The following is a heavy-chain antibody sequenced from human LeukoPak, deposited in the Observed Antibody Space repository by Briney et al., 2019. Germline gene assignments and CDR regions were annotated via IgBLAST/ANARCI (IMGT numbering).Heavy chain of an antibody. J-gene: IGHJ4*02. D-gene: IGHD3-22*01. Sequence: TGGSLRLPCAASGFTFSSYSMNWVRQAPGKGLEWVSSISSSSSYIYYADSVKGRFTISRDNAKNSLYLQMNSLRAEDTAVYYCARSEYDSSGYTFDYWGQGTLVTVSS. CDR2: ISSSSSYI. CDR1: GFTFSSYS. V-gene: IGHV3-21*01. CDR3: ARSEYDSSGYTFDY.